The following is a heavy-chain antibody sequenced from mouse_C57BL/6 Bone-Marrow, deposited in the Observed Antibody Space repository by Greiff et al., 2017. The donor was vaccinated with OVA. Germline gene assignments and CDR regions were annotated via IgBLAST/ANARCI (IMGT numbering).Heavy chain of an antibody. Sequence: VQLVESGPGLVAPSQSLSITCTVSGFSLTSYGVHWVRQPPGKGLEWLVVIWSDGSTTYNSALKSRLSISKDNSKSQVFLKMNSLQTDDTAMYYCARHEVYYGSSYPAWFAYWGQGTLVTVSA. J-gene: IGHJ3*01. D-gene: IGHD1-1*01. CDR1: GFSLTSYG. CDR2: IWSDGST. V-gene: IGHV2-6-1*01. CDR3: ARHEVYYGSSYPAWFAY.